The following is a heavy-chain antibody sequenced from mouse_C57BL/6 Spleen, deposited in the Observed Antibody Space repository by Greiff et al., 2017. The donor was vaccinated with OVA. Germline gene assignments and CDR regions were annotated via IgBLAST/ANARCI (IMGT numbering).Heavy chain of an antibody. CDR3: ARFSSGDYAMDY. Sequence: QLQQPGAELVRPGSSVKLSCKASGYTFTSYWMHWVKQRPIQGLEWIGNIDPSDSETHYNQKFKDKATLTVDKSSSTAYMQLSSLTSEDSAVYYCARFSSGDYAMDYWGQGTSVTVSS. CDR1: GYTFTSYW. CDR2: IDPSDSET. D-gene: IGHD1-1*01. V-gene: IGHV1-52*01. J-gene: IGHJ4*01.